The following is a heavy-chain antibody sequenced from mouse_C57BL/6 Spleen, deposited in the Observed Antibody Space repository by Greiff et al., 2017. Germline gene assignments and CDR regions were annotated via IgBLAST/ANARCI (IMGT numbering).Heavy chain of an antibody. Sequence: EVQGVESGGGLVKPGGSLKLSCAASGFTFSDYGMHWVRQAPEKGLEWVAYISSGSSTIYYADTVKGRFTISRDNAKNTLFLQMTSLRSEDTAMYYCARPTTVVAPYWYFDVWGTGTTVTVSS. CDR1: GFTFSDYG. CDR2: ISSGSSTI. J-gene: IGHJ1*03. D-gene: IGHD1-1*01. CDR3: ARPTTVVAPYWYFDV. V-gene: IGHV5-17*01.